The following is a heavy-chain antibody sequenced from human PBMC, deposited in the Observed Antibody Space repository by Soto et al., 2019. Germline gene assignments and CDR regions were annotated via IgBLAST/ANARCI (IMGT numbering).Heavy chain of an antibody. CDR3: ARSVVYDFWSGYYRTEYFQH. J-gene: IGHJ1*01. Sequence: SETLSLTCTVSGGSISSGGYYWSWIRQHPGKGLEWIGYIYYSGSTYYNPSLKSRVTISVDTSRNQFSLKLSSVTAADTAVYYCARSVVYDFWSGYYRTEYFQHWGQGTLVTVSS. CDR2: IYYSGST. V-gene: IGHV4-31*03. D-gene: IGHD3-3*01. CDR1: GGSISSGGYY.